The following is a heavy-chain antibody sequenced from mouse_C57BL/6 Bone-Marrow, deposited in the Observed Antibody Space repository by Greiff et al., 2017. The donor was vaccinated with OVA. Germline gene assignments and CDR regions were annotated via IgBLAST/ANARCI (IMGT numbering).Heavy chain of an antibody. D-gene: IGHD2-3*01. Sequence: VMLVESGPELVKPGASVKISCTASGYAFSSSWMNWVKQRPGKGLEWIGRIYPGDGDTNYNGKFKGKATLTADKSSSTAYMQLSSLTSEDSAVYFCAKARGYYYFDYWGQGTTLTVSS. CDR1: GYAFSSSW. CDR3: AKARGYYYFDY. J-gene: IGHJ2*01. CDR2: IYPGDGDT. V-gene: IGHV1-82*01.